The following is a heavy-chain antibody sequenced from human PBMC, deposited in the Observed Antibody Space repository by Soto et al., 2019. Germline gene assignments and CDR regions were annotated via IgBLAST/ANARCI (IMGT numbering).Heavy chain of an antibody. J-gene: IGHJ4*02. CDR2: IYWDDDE. Sequence: QITLKESGPTLVNPTQTLTLTCSFSGFSLTTDGEGVGWVRQTPGEALEWLALIYWDDDERYSPSLKTRLTITKATSKNQVVLIMTNMAPMDTATYYCAHSRNLITEDAQVGDFDSWGQGTLVTVSS. CDR1: GFSLTTDGEG. V-gene: IGHV2-5*02. D-gene: IGHD3-10*01. CDR3: AHSRNLITEDAQVGDFDS.